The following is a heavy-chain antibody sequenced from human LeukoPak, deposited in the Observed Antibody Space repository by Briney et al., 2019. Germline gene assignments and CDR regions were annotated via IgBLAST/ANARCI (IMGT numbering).Heavy chain of an antibody. CDR3: ARFRGVRGVINLDAFDI. J-gene: IGHJ3*02. D-gene: IGHD3-10*02. CDR2: IIPILGIA. CDR1: GGTFSSYA. Sequence: ASVKVSCKASGGTFSSYAISWVRQAPGQGLEWMGRIIPILGIANYAQKFQGRVTITADKSTSTAYMELSSLRSEDTAVYYCARFRGVRGVINLDAFDIWGQGTMVTVSS. V-gene: IGHV1-69*04.